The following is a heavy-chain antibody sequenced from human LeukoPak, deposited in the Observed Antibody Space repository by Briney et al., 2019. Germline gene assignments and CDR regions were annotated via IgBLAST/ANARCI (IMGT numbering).Heavy chain of an antibody. Sequence: PSETLSLTCTVSGVSISSSSYYWGWLRQPPGKGLEWIGSIYYSGSTYYNPSLKSRVTISVDTSKNQFSLKLSSVTAADTAVYYCARHADNLIQWLVKGPTGYFDYWGQGTLVTVSS. CDR2: IYYSGST. D-gene: IGHD6-19*01. CDR3: ARHADNLIQWLVKGPTGYFDY. V-gene: IGHV4-39*01. CDR1: GVSISSSSYY. J-gene: IGHJ4*02.